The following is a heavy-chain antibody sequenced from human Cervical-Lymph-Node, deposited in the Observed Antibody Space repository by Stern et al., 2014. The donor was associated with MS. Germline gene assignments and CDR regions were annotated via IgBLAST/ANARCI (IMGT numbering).Heavy chain of an antibody. Sequence: QLVESGPGLVKPSETLSLTCSVSGGSISSRGYYWGWIRQPPGKGLEWIGSIYSGGSTYYNPSLKSRITISRDTSKNQFSLNLSSVTAADTAVYFCARHPLVGPTMRPQFDYWGQGILVTVSS. D-gene: IGHD1-26*01. V-gene: IGHV4-39*01. CDR1: GGSISSRGYY. J-gene: IGHJ4*02. CDR2: IYSGGST. CDR3: ARHPLVGPTMRPQFDY.